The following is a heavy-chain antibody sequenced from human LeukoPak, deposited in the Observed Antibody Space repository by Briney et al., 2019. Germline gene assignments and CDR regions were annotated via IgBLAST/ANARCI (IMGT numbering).Heavy chain of an antibody. V-gene: IGHV3-7*01. J-gene: IGHJ4*02. CDR3: ARWVGATWDY. Sequence: GGSLRLSCVASGFTFSSYWMSWVRQAPGKGLEWVANIKQDGSEKYYVDSVKGRFTISRDNAKNSLYLQMNSLRAEDTAVYYCARWVGATWDYWGQGTLVTVSS. CDR2: IKQDGSEK. D-gene: IGHD1-26*01. CDR1: GFTFSSYW.